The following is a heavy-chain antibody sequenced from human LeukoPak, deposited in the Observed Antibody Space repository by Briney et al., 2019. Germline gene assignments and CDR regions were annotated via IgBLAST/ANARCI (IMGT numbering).Heavy chain of an antibody. V-gene: IGHV4-59*12. CDR3: AREYSSSWYDLEYYFDY. CDR2: IYYSGST. D-gene: IGHD6-13*01. CDR1: GGSISSYY. Sequence: PSETLSLTCTVSGGSISSYYWSWIRQPPGKGLEWIGYIYYSGSTYYNPSLKSRVTISVHTSKNQFSLKLSSVTAADTAVYYCAREYSSSWYDLEYYFDYWGQGTLVTVSS. J-gene: IGHJ4*02.